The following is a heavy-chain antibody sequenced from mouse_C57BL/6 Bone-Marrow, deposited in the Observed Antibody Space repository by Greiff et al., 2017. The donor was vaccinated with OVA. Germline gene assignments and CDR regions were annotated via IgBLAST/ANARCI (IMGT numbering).Heavy chain of an antibody. CDR3: AGSSYRAWFAY. CDR2: IHPNSGRT. V-gene: IGHV1-64*01. J-gene: IGHJ3*01. D-gene: IGHD1-1*01. CDR1: GYTFTSYW. Sequence: QVQLQQSGAELVKPGASVKLSCKASGYTFTSYWMHWVKQRPGQGLEWIGMIHPNSGRTNYNEKFKSKATLTVDKSSSTAYMQLSSLTSEDSAVYYCAGSSYRAWFAYWGQGTLVTVSA.